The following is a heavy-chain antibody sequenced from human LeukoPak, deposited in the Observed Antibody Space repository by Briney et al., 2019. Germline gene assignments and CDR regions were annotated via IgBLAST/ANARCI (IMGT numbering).Heavy chain of an antibody. J-gene: IGHJ3*02. CDR1: GYTSTSYD. D-gene: IGHD1-26*01. CDR3: ARVPVGYHDAFDI. CDR2: MNPNSGNT. V-gene: IGHV1-8*01. Sequence: GASVKVSCKASGYTSTSYDINWVRQATGQELEWMGWMNPNSGNTGYAQKFQGRVTMTRNTSIGTAYMGLSSLRSEDTAVYYCARVPVGYHDAFDIWGQGTMVTVSS.